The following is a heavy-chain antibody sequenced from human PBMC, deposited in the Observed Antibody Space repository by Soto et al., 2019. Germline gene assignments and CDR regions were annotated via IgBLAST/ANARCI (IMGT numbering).Heavy chain of an antibody. CDR3: ARDPRKIFGYNWFDP. D-gene: IGHD2-15*01. J-gene: IGHJ5*02. CDR2: ISGSGGST. Sequence: GGSLRLSCAASGFTFSSYAMSWVRQAPGKGLEWVSAISGSGGSTYYADSVKGRFTISRDNSKNTLYLQMNSLRAEDTAVYYCARDPRKIFGYNWFDPWGQGTLVTVSS. CDR1: GFTFSSYA. V-gene: IGHV3-23*01.